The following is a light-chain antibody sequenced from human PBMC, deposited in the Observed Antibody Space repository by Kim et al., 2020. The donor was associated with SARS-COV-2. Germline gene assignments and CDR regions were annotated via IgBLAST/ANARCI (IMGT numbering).Light chain of an antibody. V-gene: IGLV6-57*01. CDR2: EDN. Sequence: NFMLTQPHSVSESPGKTVTISCTRSSGSIASNYVQWYQQRPGSSPTTVIYEDNQRPSGVPDRFSGSIDSSSNSPSLTISGLKTEDEADYYCQSYDSSNHGVFGGGTQLTVL. CDR1: SGSIASNY. J-gene: IGLJ2*01. CDR3: QSYDSSNHGV.